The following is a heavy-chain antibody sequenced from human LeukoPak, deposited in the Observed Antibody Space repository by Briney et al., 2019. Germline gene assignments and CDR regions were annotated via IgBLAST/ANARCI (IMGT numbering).Heavy chain of an antibody. CDR2: ISAYNGNT. CDR1: GYTFTSYG. J-gene: IGHJ3*02. V-gene: IGHV1-18*01. Sequence: GASVKVSCKASGYTFTSYGISWVRQAPGQGLEWMGWISAYNGNTNYAQKLQGRVTMTTDTSTSTAYMELRSLRSDDTAVYYCARGYCSGGSCYLGAFDIWGQGTMVTVSS. D-gene: IGHD2-15*01. CDR3: ARGYCSGGSCYLGAFDI.